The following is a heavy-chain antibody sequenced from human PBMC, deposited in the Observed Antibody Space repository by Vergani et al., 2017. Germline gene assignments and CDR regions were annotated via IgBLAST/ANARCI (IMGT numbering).Heavy chain of an antibody. D-gene: IGHD3-10*01. V-gene: IGHV4-38-2*01. CDR2: IFHTGSA. J-gene: IGHJ5*02. CDR1: GYSITSGYY. Sequence: QVQLLESGPGLLKPSETLSPTCSVPGYSITSGYYWGWTRQPPGRGLEWIGSIFHTGSADYNPSVKSRVTVSVDTSMNQVSLKLNSVTAADTAVYYCVRSVALWFGETKDGGWFDPWGEGTLVTVTS. CDR3: VRSVALWFGETKDGGWFDP.